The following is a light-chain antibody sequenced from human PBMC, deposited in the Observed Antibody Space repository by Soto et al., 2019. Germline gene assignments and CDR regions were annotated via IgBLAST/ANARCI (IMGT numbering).Light chain of an antibody. Sequence: DIQMTQSPSPLSASVGDRVTITCRASQSIKSWLAWYQQKPGKAPKLLIYEASSLESGVPSRFGGSGSGTEFTLTISSLQPDDFATYYCQQDNTYSWTFGQGTKVDIK. CDR1: QSIKSW. J-gene: IGKJ1*01. V-gene: IGKV1-5*03. CDR3: QQDNTYSWT. CDR2: EAS.